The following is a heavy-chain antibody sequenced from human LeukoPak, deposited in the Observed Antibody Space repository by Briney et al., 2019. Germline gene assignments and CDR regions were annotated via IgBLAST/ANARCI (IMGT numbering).Heavy chain of an antibody. D-gene: IGHD6-13*01. CDR3: ANVGQQLARDYFDY. CDR1: GFTFSSYA. J-gene: IGHJ4*02. Sequence: GGSLSLSCAASGFTFSSYAMSWVRQAPGKGLEWVSAISGSGGSTYYAGSVKGRFTISRDNSKNTLYLQMNSLRAEDTAVYYCANVGQQLARDYFDYWGQGTLVTVSS. V-gene: IGHV3-23*01. CDR2: ISGSGGST.